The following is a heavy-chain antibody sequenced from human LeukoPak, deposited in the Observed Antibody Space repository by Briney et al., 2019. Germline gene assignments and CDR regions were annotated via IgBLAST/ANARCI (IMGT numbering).Heavy chain of an antibody. V-gene: IGHV4-30-4*08. D-gene: IGHD3-3*01. CDR2: IYYSGST. CDR3: ARVPPPGLDYDFWSGSDYYMDV. CDR1: GGSISSGDYY. J-gene: IGHJ6*03. Sequence: SETLSLTCTVSGGSISSGDYYWSWIRQPPGKGLEWIGYIYYSGSTYYNPSLKSRVTISVDTSKNQFSLKLSSVTAADTAVYYCARVPPPGLDYDFWSGSDYYMDVWGKGTTVTVSS.